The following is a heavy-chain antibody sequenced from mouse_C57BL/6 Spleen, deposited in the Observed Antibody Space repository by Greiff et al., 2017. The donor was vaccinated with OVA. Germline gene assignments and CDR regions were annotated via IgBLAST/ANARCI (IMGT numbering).Heavy chain of an antibody. D-gene: IGHD1-1*01. V-gene: IGHV1-53*01. CDR1: GYTFTSYW. CDR3: ARGGGRSSLIYAMDY. J-gene: IGHJ4*01. CDR2: INPSNGGT. Sequence: QVQLQQPGTELVKPGASVKLSCKASGYTFTSYWMHWVKQRPGQGLEWIGNINPSNGGTNYNEKFKSKATLTVDKSSSTAYMQLSSLTSEDSAVXYCARGGGRSSLIYAMDYWGQGTSVTVSS.